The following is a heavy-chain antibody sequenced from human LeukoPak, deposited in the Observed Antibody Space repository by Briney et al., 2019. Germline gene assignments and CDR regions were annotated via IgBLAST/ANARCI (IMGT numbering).Heavy chain of an antibody. CDR3: ARDWFGLNWFDP. CDR1: GYTFTGYY. J-gene: IGHJ5*02. CDR2: INPNSGGT. Sequence: ASVKVSCKASGYTFTGYYMHWVRQAPGQGLEWMGRINPNSGGTNYAQKFQGRVTKTRDTSISTAYMELSRLRSDDTAVYYCARDWFGLNWFDPWGQGTLVTVSS. D-gene: IGHD3-10*01. V-gene: IGHV1-2*06.